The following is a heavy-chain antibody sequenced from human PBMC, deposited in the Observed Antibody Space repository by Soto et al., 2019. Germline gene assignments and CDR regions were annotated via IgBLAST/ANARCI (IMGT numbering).Heavy chain of an antibody. V-gene: IGHV4-59*01. D-gene: IGHD2-2*01. CDR2: IYYSGST. CDR3: ARDKNAPSWFDP. CDR1: GGSISSYY. Sequence: SETLSLTCTVSGGSISSYYWSWIRQPPGKGLEWIGYIYYSGSTNYNPSLKSRVTISVDTSKNQFSLKLSSVTAADTAVYYCARDKNAPSWFDPWGQGTLVTVSS. J-gene: IGHJ5*02.